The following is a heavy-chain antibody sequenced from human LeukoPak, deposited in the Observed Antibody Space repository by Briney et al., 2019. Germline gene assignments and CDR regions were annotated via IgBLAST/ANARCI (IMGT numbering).Heavy chain of an antibody. CDR1: GFTFTSYA. Sequence: GGSLRLSCAASGFTFTSYAINWVRQAPGKGLEWVAGISSGDRTFHAESVKGRFTISRDKSKDTLYLQMNSLGAEDAAVYYCAKDATASPYFHWFDNWGQGTQVIVSS. V-gene: IGHV3-23*01. CDR3: AKDATASPYFHWFDN. J-gene: IGHJ4*02. D-gene: IGHD3-9*01. CDR2: ISSGDRT.